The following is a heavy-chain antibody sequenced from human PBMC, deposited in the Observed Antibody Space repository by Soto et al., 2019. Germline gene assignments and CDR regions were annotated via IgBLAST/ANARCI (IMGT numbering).Heavy chain of an antibody. D-gene: IGHD3-16*01. V-gene: IGHV3-15*01. CDR3: TGPPGGGYYYYYGMDV. CDR2: IKSKTDGGTT. Sequence: GGSLRLSCAASGFTFSNAWMSWVRQAPGKGLEWVGRIKSKTDGGTTDYAAPVKGRFTISRDDSKNTLYLQMNSLKTEDTAVYYCTGPPGGGYYYYYGMDVWGQGTTVTVSS. J-gene: IGHJ6*02. CDR1: GFTFSNAW.